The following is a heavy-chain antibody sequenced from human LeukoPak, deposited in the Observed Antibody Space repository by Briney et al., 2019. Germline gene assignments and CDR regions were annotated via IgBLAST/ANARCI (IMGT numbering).Heavy chain of an antibody. CDR3: ARAPVTSCRGAFCYPFDI. D-gene: IGHD2-15*01. V-gene: IGHV3-23*01. J-gene: IGHJ4*02. Sequence: PGGSLRLSCAASGFALSSYAMSWVRQAPGKGLEWVSATSSSDAGTYHAESVRGRSTISRDNSKNTLYLQMNSLRADDAAVYYCARAPVTSCRGAFCYPFDIWGQGTLVTVSS. CDR1: GFALSSYA. CDR2: TSSSDAGT.